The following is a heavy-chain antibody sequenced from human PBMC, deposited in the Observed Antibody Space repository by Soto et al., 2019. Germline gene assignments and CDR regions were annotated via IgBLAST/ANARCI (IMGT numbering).Heavy chain of an antibody. Sequence: SESLSLTCTVSGGSISSYYWSWIRQPAGKGLEWIGRIYTSGSTNYNPSLKSRVTMSVDTSKDQFSLKLSSVTAADTAVYYCARGYYDSSGYQGDAFDIWGQGTMVTVSS. CDR3: ARGYYDSSGYQGDAFDI. D-gene: IGHD3-22*01. CDR2: IYTSGST. CDR1: GGSISSYY. J-gene: IGHJ3*02. V-gene: IGHV4-4*07.